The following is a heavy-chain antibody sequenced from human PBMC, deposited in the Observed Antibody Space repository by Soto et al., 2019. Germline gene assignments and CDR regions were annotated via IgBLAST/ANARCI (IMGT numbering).Heavy chain of an antibody. CDR3: AKDSGSYYEYYYYGMDV. J-gene: IGHJ6*02. CDR2: ISYVGSNK. D-gene: IGHD1-26*01. CDR1: GFTFSSYG. Sequence: GGSLRLSCAASGFTFSSYGMHWVRQAPGKGLEWVAVISYVGSNKYYADSVKGRFTISRDNSKNTLYLQMNSLRAEDTAVYYCAKDSGSYYEYYYYGMDVWGQGTTVTVSS. V-gene: IGHV3-30*18.